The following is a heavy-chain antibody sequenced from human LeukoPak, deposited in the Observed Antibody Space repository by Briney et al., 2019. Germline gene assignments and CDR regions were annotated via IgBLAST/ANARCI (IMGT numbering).Heavy chain of an antibody. CDR2: IYSGGST. V-gene: IGHV3-66*01. D-gene: IGHD6-13*01. CDR3: ARGGPAAGRFDY. Sequence: PRGSLRLSSAASVFTASGNYMSWVRPAPGKGREWVSVIYSGGSTYYADSVKGRFTISRDNSKNTLYLQMNSLRAEDTAVYYCARGGPAAGRFDYWGQGTLVTVSS. CDR1: VFTASGNY. J-gene: IGHJ4*02.